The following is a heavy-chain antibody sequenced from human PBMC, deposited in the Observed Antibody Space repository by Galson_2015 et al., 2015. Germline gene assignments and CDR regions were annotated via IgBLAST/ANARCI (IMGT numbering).Heavy chain of an antibody. D-gene: IGHD6-6*01. CDR1: GYTFTSYY. Sequence: SVKVSCKASGYTFTSYYINWVRQATGQGLEWMGWMNPNSGNTGYAQKFQGRVTMTRNTSISTAYMELSSLRSEDTAVYYCARVFVFGIAARERGTFDYGGQGTLVTVSS. J-gene: IGHJ4*02. V-gene: IGHV1-8*01. CDR2: MNPNSGNT. CDR3: ARVFVFGIAARERGTFDY.